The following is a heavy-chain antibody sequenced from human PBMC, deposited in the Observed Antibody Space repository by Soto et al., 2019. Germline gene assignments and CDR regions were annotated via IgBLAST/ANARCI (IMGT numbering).Heavy chain of an antibody. CDR2: IIPILGTA. CDR3: ARDISGSYGEKGTVDEDYYGMDV. J-gene: IGHJ6*02. V-gene: IGHV1-69*13. D-gene: IGHD1-26*01. Sequence: ASVKVSCKASGGTFSSYAISWVRQAPGQGLEWMGGIIPILGTANYAQKFQGRVTITADESTSTAYMELSSLRSEDTAVYYCARDISGSYGEKGTVDEDYYGMDVWGQGTTVTVSS. CDR1: GGTFSSYA.